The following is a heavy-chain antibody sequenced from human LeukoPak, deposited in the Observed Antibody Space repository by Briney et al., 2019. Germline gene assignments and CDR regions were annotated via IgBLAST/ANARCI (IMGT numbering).Heavy chain of an antibody. V-gene: IGHV3-30-3*01. CDR1: GFTFSSYA. CDR2: ISYDGSNK. CDR3: AKAGCYYDSSPLVYFDY. J-gene: IGHJ4*02. Sequence: GGSLRLSCAASGFTFSSYAMHWVRQAPGKGLKWVAVISYDGSNKYYADSVKGRFTISRDNSKNTLYLQMYSLRAEDTAVYYCAKAGCYYDSSPLVYFDYWGQGTLVTVSS. D-gene: IGHD3-22*01.